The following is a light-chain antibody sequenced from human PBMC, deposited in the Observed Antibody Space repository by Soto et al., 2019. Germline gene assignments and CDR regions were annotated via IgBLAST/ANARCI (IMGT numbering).Light chain of an antibody. V-gene: IGLV2-14*01. Sequence: QSVLTQPASVSGSPGQSITISCTGTSSDDGGYNYVSWYQQQSGKAPKLMIHEVSNRPSGVSNRFSGSKSGNTASLTISGLQAEDEANYYCRSYTSSRAYVFGIGTKGTVL. CDR3: RSYTSSRAYV. CDR1: SSDDGGYNY. J-gene: IGLJ1*01. CDR2: EVS.